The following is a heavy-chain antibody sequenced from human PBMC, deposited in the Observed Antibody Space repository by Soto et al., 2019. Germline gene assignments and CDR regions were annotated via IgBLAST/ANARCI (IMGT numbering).Heavy chain of an antibody. V-gene: IGHV4-59*08. J-gene: IGHJ3*02. CDR3: ARRYSSAFDI. Sequence: QVQLQESGPGLVKPSETLSLTCTVSGGSLSSYYWSWIRQPPGKGLEWIGYIYYSGSTNYNPSLKSRVTISVDTSKNQFSLKLSSVTAADTAVYYCARRYSSAFDIWGQGTMVTVSS. CDR2: IYYSGST. CDR1: GGSLSSYY. D-gene: IGHD6-13*01.